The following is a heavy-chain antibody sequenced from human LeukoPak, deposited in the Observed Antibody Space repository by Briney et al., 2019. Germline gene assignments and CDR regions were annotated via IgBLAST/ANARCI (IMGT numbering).Heavy chain of an antibody. D-gene: IGHD3-10*01. CDR3: AKYPMVQGVILQPTYYFDY. J-gene: IGHJ4*02. CDR1: GFTFTRLG. Sequence: GGSLRLSCAASGFTFTRLGMHWVRQAPGKGLEWVAFIRYDGSNKYYADSVKGRFTISRDNSKNTLYLQMNSLRAEDTAVYYCAKYPMVQGVILQPTYYFDYWGQGTLVTVSS. CDR2: IRYDGSNK. V-gene: IGHV3-30*02.